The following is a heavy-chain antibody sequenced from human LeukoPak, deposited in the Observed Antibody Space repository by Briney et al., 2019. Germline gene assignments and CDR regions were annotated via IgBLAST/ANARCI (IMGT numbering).Heavy chain of an antibody. D-gene: IGHD4-11*01. CDR3: TRVEETATTAAIIRKYSYYYYYMDV. CDR1: GFTFTTYW. V-gene: IGHV3-7*01. CDR2: IKQDGSEK. J-gene: IGHJ6*03. Sequence: PGESLRLSCAASGFTFTTYWMSWVRQAPGKGLEWVANIKQDGSEKHYVDSVKGRFTISRDNAKNSLYLQMSSLRAEDTAVYYCTRVEETATTAAIIRKYSYYYYYMDVWGKGNTVTVSS.